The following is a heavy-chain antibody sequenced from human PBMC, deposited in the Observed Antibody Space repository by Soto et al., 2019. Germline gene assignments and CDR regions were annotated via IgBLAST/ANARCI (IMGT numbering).Heavy chain of an antibody. CDR2: TKSKTDCGTT. CDR1: GFTCSNTW. Sequence: GALLRTWTASGFTCSNTWMSGVRQAPGKGLEWVGRTKSKTDCGTTDYAAPVKGRFTISRDDSKNTLYLQMNSLKTEDTDVYYCTRVVGRGLTYGMDVWGQGTKVNVSS. V-gene: IGHV3-15*01. J-gene: IGHJ6*02. D-gene: IGHD1-26*01. CDR3: TRVVGRGLTYGMDV.